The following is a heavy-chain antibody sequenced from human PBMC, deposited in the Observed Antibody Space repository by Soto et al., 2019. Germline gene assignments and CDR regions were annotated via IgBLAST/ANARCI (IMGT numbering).Heavy chain of an antibody. CDR1: GFTFNSYW. V-gene: IGHV3-7*04. CDR2: IKQDGSEK. CDR3: ARGWGLDP. D-gene: IGHD1-26*01. J-gene: IGHJ5*02. Sequence: EVQLVESGGGLVQPGGSLRLSCAASGFTFNSYWMTWVRQAPGKGLEWVANIKQDGSEKYYVDSVKGRFTISRDNAKNSLYLQMNSLGGEDRAVYYCARGWGLDPWGQGTLVTVSS.